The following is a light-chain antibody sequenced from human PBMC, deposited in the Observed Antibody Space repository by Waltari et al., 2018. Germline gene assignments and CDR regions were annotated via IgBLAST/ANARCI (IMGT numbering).Light chain of an antibody. CDR1: TRDIGKYNL. CDR2: DVN. J-gene: IGLJ3*02. Sequence: QSALTQTASVSGSPGQAITISCSGTTRDIGKYNLVSWYQQPPGKAPTLIIYDVNKRPSGVSNRFSGSKSGNTAFLTISGLQSADEADYYCCSYAGSAISMFGGGTKVTVL. CDR3: CSYAGSAISM. V-gene: IGLV2-23*02.